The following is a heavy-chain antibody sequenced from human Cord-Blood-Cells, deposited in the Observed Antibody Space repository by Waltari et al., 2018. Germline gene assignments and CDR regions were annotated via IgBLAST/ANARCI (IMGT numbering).Heavy chain of an antibody. V-gene: IGHV4-39*07. CDR3: ARLRYNWNFDY. Sequence: QLQLQESGPGLVKPSETLSLTCTVSGGSISSSSYYWGWIRQPPGKGLGWIGSIYYSGGTYYNPSLKSRVTISVDTSKNQFALKLSSVTAADTAVYYCARLRYNWNFDYWGQGTLVTVSS. J-gene: IGHJ4*02. CDR2: IYYSGGT. CDR1: GGSISSSSYY. D-gene: IGHD1-1*01.